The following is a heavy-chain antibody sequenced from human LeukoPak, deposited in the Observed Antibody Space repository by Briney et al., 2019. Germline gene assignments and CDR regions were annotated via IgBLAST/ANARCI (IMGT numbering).Heavy chain of an antibody. J-gene: IGHJ4*02. V-gene: IGHV3-64*01. CDR3: ARESCSSTSCYYGY. CDR2: ISSNGGST. D-gene: IGHD2-2*01. CDR1: GFTFSSYA. Sequence: GGSLRLSCAASGFTFSSYAMHWVRQAPGKGLEYVSAISSNGGSTYYANSVKGRFTISRDNSKNTLYLQMGSLRAEDMAVYYCARESCSSTSCYYGYWGQGTLVTVSS.